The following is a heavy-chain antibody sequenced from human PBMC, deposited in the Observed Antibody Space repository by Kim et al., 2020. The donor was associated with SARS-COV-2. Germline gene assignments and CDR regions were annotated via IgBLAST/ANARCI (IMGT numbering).Heavy chain of an antibody. CDR2: ISSSSSYI. Sequence: GGSLRLSCAASGFTFSSYSMNWVRQAPGKGLEWVSSISSSSSYIYYADSVKGRFTISRDNAKNSLYLQMNSLRAEDTAVYYCAREGYYDFWSGYYSEGEYYYYYYYMDVWGKGTTVTVSS. CDR1: GFTFSSYS. J-gene: IGHJ6*03. D-gene: IGHD3-3*01. V-gene: IGHV3-21*01. CDR3: AREGYYDFWSGYYSEGEYYYYYYYMDV.